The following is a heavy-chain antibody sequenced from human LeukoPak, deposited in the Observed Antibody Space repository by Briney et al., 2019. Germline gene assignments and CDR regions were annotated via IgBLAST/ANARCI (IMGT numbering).Heavy chain of an antibody. V-gene: IGHV3-21*01. CDR1: GFTFSSYS. Sequence: GGSLRLSCAASGFTFSSYSMNWVRQAPGKGLEWVSSISSSSSYIYYADSVKGRFTISRDNAKNSLYLQMNSLRAEDTAVYYCARGACYYGSGSFYWFDYWGQGTLVTVSS. D-gene: IGHD3-10*01. J-gene: IGHJ4*02. CDR2: ISSSSSYI. CDR3: ARGACYYGSGSFYWFDY.